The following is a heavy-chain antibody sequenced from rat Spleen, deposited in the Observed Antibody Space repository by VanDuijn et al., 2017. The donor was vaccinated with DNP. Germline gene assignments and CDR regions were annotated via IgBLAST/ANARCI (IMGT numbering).Heavy chain of an antibody. J-gene: IGHJ4*01. CDR2: ISYDGSST. D-gene: IGHD1-3*01. CDR3: ARHGYGSYYAMDA. CDR1: GFTFSDYN. Sequence: EVQLVESGGGLVQPGRSLKLSCAASGFTFSDYNMAWVRQAPKKGLEWVATISYDGSSTYYRDSVKGRFTISRDNAKSTLYLQMDSLRSEDTATYYWARHGYGSYYAMDAWGQGTSVTVSS. V-gene: IGHV5-7*01.